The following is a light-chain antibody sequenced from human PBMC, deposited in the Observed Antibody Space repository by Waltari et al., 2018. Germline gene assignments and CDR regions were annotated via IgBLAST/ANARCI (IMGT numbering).Light chain of an antibody. CDR3: CSYAGSRTWV. V-gene: IGLV2-23*02. CDR2: DVS. J-gene: IGLJ3*02. Sequence: QSALTQPASVSGSPGQSISHSCIGPSSDIGPFHLVSWYLQYPATSPKLLIYDVSLRPSGVSNRFSGSKSGNTASLTISGLQAEDEAIYYCCSYAGSRTWVFGGGAKLTVL. CDR1: SSDIGPFHL.